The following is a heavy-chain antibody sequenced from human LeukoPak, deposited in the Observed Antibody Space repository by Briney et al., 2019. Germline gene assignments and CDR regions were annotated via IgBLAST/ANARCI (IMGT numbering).Heavy chain of an antibody. CDR3: AKDIRYYYDSSGYCH. D-gene: IGHD3-22*01. J-gene: IGHJ1*01. V-gene: IGHV3-23*01. CDR2: ISGSGGST. CDR1: GFTFSDYY. Sequence: PGGSLRLSCAASGFTFSDYYMSWVRQAPGKGLEWVSAISGSGGSTYYADSVKGRFTISRDNSKNTLYLQMNSLRAEDTAVYYCAKDIRYYYDSSGYCHWGQGTLVTVSS.